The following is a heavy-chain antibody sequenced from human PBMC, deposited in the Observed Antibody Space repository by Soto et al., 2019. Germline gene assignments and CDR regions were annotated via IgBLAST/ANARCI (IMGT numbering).Heavy chain of an antibody. D-gene: IGHD3-10*01. Sequence: QVQLQESGPGLVKPSETLSLTCTVSGGSMSSYYWSWIRQPPGKGLEWIGYIYYSGSTIYNPSLKCRVTISVDTSKNQFSLQLSSVTAADTAVYYCARYGSGSSVWFDPWGQGTLVTVSS. J-gene: IGHJ5*02. CDR1: GGSMSSYY. V-gene: IGHV4-59*01. CDR3: ARYGSGSSVWFDP. CDR2: IYYSGST.